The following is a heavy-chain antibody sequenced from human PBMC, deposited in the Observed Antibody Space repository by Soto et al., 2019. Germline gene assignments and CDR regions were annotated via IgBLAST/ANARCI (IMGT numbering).Heavy chain of an antibody. Sequence: GGSLRLSCVASGFPFSAYAMNWVRQTPGKGLEWVCGIGGSGTTIYCADSVKGRFTISRDNSKNTLYLQMNSLRVEDTAVYYCAKDHPTYDTRGYYPGYWGQGTLVTVSS. V-gene: IGHV3-23*01. CDR1: GFPFSAYA. J-gene: IGHJ4*02. CDR2: IGGSGTTI. D-gene: IGHD3-22*01. CDR3: AKDHPTYDTRGYYPGY.